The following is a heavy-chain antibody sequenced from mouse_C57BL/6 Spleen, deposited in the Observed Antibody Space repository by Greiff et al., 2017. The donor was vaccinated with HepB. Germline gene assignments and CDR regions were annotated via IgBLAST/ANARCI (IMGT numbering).Heavy chain of an antibody. J-gene: IGHJ1*03. D-gene: IGHD1-1*01. CDR3: ARKVVATNFDV. CDR2: IHPNSGST. Sequence: VQLQQPGAELVKPGASVKLSCKASGYTFTSYWMHWVKQRPGQGLEWIGMIHPNSGSTNYNEKFKSKATLTVDKSSSTAYMQLSSLTSEDSAVYYCARKVVATNFDVWGTGTTVTVSS. CDR1: GYTFTSYW. V-gene: IGHV1-64*01.